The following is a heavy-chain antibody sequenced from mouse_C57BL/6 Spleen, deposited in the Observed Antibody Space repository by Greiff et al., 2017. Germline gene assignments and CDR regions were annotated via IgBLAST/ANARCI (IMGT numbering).Heavy chain of an antibody. D-gene: IGHD1-1*01. V-gene: IGHV5-17*01. Sequence: EVKLMESGGGLVKPGGSLKLSCVASGFTFSDYGMHWVRQAPEKGLEWVAYISSGSSTIYYADTVKGRFTISRDNAKNTLFLQMTSLRSEDTAMYYCARRDYYYGSSYGLTGYFDVWGTGTTVTVSS. J-gene: IGHJ1*03. CDR3: ARRDYYYGSSYGLTGYFDV. CDR1: GFTFSDYG. CDR2: ISSGSSTI.